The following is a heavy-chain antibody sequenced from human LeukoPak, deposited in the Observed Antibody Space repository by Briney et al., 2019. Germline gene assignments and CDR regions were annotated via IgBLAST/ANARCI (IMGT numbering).Heavy chain of an antibody. D-gene: IGHD4-17*01. CDR1: GSTFSRYA. CDR3: AKDRDYGDYYYYGMDV. J-gene: IGHJ6*04. CDR2: ISGSGGST. V-gene: IGHV3-23*01. Sequence: PGGSLRRSCAASGSTFSRYAMSWVRQAPGKGLEWVSAISGSGGSTYYADSVKGRFTISRDNSKNTLYLQMNSLRAEDTAVYYCAKDRDYGDYYYYGMDVWGKGTTVTVSS.